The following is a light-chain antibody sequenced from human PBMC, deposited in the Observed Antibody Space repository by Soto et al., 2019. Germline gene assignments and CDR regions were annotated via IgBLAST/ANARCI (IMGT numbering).Light chain of an antibody. Sequence: QSALTQPASVSGSPGQSITISCTGTSSDVGGYNYVSWYQQHPGKAPKLMIYAVSNRPSGVSNRFSGSKSGNTVSLTISGLQAEDEADYYCSSYTSSSTLLFGGGTKLTVL. CDR2: AVS. CDR1: SSDVGGYNY. CDR3: SSYTSSSTLL. J-gene: IGLJ2*01. V-gene: IGLV2-14*01.